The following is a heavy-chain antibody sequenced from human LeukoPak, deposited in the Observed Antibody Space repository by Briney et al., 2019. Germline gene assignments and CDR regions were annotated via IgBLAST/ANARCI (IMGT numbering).Heavy chain of an antibody. CDR3: ARAAVGGATTPLGY. CDR1: GYTFTSYG. D-gene: IGHD1-26*01. V-gene: IGHV1-18*01. Sequence: ASVKFSCKASGYTFTSYGISWVRQAPGQGLEWMGWISAYNGNTNYAQKLQGRVTMTTDTSTSTAYMELRSLRSDDTAVYYCARAAVGGATTPLGYWGQGTLVTVSS. J-gene: IGHJ4*02. CDR2: ISAYNGNT.